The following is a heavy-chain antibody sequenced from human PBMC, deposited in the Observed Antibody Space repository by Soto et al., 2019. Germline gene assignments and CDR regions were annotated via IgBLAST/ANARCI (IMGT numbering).Heavy chain of an antibody. Sequence: KTSETLSLSCTVSGDSIRSGNHYWSWIRQPPGKGLEWIGYIYYSGSTYYSPSLKSRVTISVDTSKNQFSLKLNSVTAEDTAVYYCAKARHTAMVSNYYYGMDVWGQGTTVTVSS. CDR1: GDSIRSGNHY. CDR3: AKARHTAMVSNYYYGMDV. J-gene: IGHJ6*02. CDR2: IYYSGST. V-gene: IGHV4-30-4*01. D-gene: IGHD5-18*01.